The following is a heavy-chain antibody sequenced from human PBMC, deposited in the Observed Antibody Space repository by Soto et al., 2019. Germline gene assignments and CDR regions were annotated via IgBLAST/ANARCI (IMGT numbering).Heavy chain of an antibody. CDR3: ARVRDGWYFDY. Sequence: ASVKVSCKTSGYTFTTYAMHWVRQAPGRRLEWMGWLNTGNGDTKYSQKFQGRVTITRDTSASTAYMELSSLRSEDTAVYYCARVRDGWYFDYWGQGTLVTVSS. D-gene: IGHD6-19*01. V-gene: IGHV1-3*04. CDR2: LNTGNGDT. CDR1: GYTFTTYA. J-gene: IGHJ4*02.